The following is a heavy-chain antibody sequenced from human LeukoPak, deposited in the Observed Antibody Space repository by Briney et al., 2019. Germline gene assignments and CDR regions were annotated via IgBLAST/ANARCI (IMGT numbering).Heavy chain of an antibody. CDR3: ARTVFGVVIGFDY. CDR2: MYYSGST. CDR1: GGSVSSGDYY. Sequence: PSETLSLTCTVSGGSVSSGDYYWSWIRQPPGKGLEWIGYMYYSGSTYYNPSLKSRVTISVDTSKNQFSLKLSSVTVADTAVYFCARTVFGVVIGFDYWGQGALVTVSS. V-gene: IGHV4-30-4*01. D-gene: IGHD3-3*01. J-gene: IGHJ4*02.